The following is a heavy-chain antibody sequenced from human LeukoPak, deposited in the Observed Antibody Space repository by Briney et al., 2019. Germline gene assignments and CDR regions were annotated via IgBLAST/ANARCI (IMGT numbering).Heavy chain of an antibody. CDR3: ARLGCSGGSCYSVPATAVYFDY. CDR1: GYSFTSYW. Sequence: GESLKISCKGSGYSFTSYWIGWVRQMPGKGLEWMGIIYPGDSDTRYSPSFQGQVTISADKSISTAYLQWSSLKASDTAMYYRARLGCSGGSCYSVPATAVYFDYWGQGTLVTVSS. V-gene: IGHV5-51*01. D-gene: IGHD2-15*01. J-gene: IGHJ4*02. CDR2: IYPGDSDT.